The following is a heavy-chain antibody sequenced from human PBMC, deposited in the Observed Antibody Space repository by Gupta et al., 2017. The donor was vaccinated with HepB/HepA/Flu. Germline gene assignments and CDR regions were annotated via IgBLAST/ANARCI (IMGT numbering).Heavy chain of an antibody. V-gene: IGHV1-24*01. CDR3: ATGSGGFGVVVPAAMLDWFDP. CDR1: GYTLTELS. D-gene: IGHD2-2*01. CDR2: FDPEDGET. Sequence: QVQLVQSGAEVTNPGASVKVSCKVSGYTLTELSMPCVRQAPGKGLEWMGGFDPEDGETTYEQKCQGRVTMTEDTSTDTAYMELSSLRSEDTAVYYCATGSGGFGVVVPAAMLDWFDPWGQGTLVTVSS. J-gene: IGHJ5*02.